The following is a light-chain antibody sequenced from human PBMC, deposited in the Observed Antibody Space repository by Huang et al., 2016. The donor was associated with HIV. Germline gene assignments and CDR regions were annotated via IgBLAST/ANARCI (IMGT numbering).Light chain of an antibody. V-gene: IGKV1-NL1*01. Sequence: DIQMTQSPSSLSASVGDRVTITCRASQGISNSLAWYQQKTGKAPTLRLYAASRLKSGVPYRFSGSGSGKDYTLTISSLQPEDFATYYCQQYYSTPPLTFGQGTRLEMK. CDR3: QQYYSTPPLT. CDR1: QGISNS. CDR2: AAS. J-gene: IGKJ5*01.